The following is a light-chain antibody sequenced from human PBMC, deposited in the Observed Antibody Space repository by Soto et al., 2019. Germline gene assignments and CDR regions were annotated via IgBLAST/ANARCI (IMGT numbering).Light chain of an antibody. Sequence: QSVLTQPPSASGSPGQPVTISCTGTSSDVGGYNYVSWYQQHPGTVPKLMIYEVTKRPSGVPDRFSGSKSGNTASLTVSGLQAEDEADYYCSSYAGSNILSVVFGGGTKVTVL. CDR2: EVT. CDR3: SSYAGSNILSVV. CDR1: SSDVGGYNY. J-gene: IGLJ2*01. V-gene: IGLV2-8*01.